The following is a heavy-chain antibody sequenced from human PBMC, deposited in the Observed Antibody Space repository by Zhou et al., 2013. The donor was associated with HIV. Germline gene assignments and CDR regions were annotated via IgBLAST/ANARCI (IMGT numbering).Heavy chain of an antibody. J-gene: IGHJ4*02. CDR3: AGYYDILTGYHGYFDY. CDR1: GYSISSGYY. CDR2: IYHSGST. D-gene: IGHD3-9*01. V-gene: IGHV4-38-2*01. Sequence: QVQLQESGPGLVKPSETLSLTCAVSGYSISSGYYWGWIRQPPGKGLEWIGSIYHSGSTYYNPSLKSRVTISVDTSKNQFSLKLNSVTAADTAVYYCAGYYDILTGYHGYFDYWGQGTLVTVSS.